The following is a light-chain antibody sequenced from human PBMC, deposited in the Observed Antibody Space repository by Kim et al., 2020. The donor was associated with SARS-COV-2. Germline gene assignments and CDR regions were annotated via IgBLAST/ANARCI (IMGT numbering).Light chain of an antibody. V-gene: IGLV2-14*01. J-gene: IGLJ1*01. CDR2: EVS. CDR3: SSYIRGSTNYV. CDR1: SIDVGGYKY. Sequence: HSITSTCNGTSIDVGGYKYVSWYQQHPGKAPKLVIYEVSNRPSGISNRFSGSKSGNTASLTISGLQAEDEADYYCSSYIRGSTNYVFGTGTKVTVL.